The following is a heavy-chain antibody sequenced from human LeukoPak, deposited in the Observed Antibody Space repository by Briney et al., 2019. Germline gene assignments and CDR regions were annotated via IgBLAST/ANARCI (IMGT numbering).Heavy chain of an antibody. CDR2: IYYSGST. V-gene: IGHV4-30-4*01. J-gene: IGHJ4*02. CDR3: ARSIPRVSFDY. D-gene: IGHD2-21*01. Sequence: SETLSLTCTVSGGSISSGDYYWGWVRQPPGTCLEWIGYIYYSGSTYYNPSLKSRVTISVDTSKNQFSLKLSSVTAADTAVYYCARSIPRVSFDYWGQGTLVTVSS. CDR1: GGSISSGDYY.